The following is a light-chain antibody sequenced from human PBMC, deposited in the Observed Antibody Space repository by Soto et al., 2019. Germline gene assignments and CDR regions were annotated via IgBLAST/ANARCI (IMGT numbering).Light chain of an antibody. J-gene: IGLJ3*02. V-gene: IGLV2-8*01. CDR1: SSDVGAYKY. CDR2: EVS. CDR3: TSYVGSDIWG. Sequence: QSALTQPPSASGSPGQSVTISCTGTSSDVGAYKYVSWYQQYPGKAPKLMIYEVSKRPSGVPDRFSGSKSGNTASLTVSGLQAEDEADYYCTSYVGSDIWGFGGVTKLTVL.